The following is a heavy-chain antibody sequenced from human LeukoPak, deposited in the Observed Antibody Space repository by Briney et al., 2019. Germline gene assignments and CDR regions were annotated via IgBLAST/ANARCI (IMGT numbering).Heavy chain of an antibody. D-gene: IGHD3-16*01. CDR2: ISGSGGST. CDR1: GFTFSSFA. J-gene: IGHJ3*02. CDR3: AKSSHAFGAFDI. V-gene: IGHV3-23*01. Sequence: GGSLRLSCAASGFTFSSFAMSWVRQAPGKGLEWVSGISGSGGSTYYADSVKGRFTISRDNSKNTLYLQLNSLRAEDTAVFYCAKSSHAFGAFDIWGQGTMVTVSS.